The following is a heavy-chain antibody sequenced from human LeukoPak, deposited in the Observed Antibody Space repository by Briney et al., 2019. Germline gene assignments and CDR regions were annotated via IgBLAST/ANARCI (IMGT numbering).Heavy chain of an antibody. Sequence: SETLSLTCAVYGGSFSGYYWSWIRQPPGKGLEWIGEINHSGSTNYNPSLKSRVTISVDKSKKQFSRKLSSVNAADTAVYYCARLGYDFWSGYYTDPYYYYYMDVWGKGTTVTVSS. D-gene: IGHD3-3*01. CDR2: INHSGST. V-gene: IGHV4-34*01. CDR3: ARLGYDFWSGYYTDPYYYYYMDV. J-gene: IGHJ6*03. CDR1: GGSFSGYY.